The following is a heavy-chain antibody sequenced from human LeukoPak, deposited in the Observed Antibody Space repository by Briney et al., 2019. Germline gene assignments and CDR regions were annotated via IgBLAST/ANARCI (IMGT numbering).Heavy chain of an antibody. J-gene: IGHJ4*02. V-gene: IGHV1-18*01. CDR2: ISTYNGNT. CDR1: GYTFTSCG. D-gene: IGHD2-2*01. Sequence: ASVKVSCKASGYTFTSCGISWVRQAPGQGLEWMGWISTYNGNTNYAQKLRGRVTMTTDTSTSTAYMELRSLTSDNQAVYYCARDQAYCSIITCPFDYWGQGTLVTVSS. CDR3: ARDQAYCSIITCPFDY.